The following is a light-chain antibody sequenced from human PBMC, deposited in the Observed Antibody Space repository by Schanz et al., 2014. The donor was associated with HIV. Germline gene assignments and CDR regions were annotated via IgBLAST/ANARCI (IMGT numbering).Light chain of an antibody. Sequence: DIQMTQSPSTLSASVGDRVTITCRASQSIDNWLAWYQQKPGKAPKVLIYQASTLEVGVPSRFSGSGSGTEFTLTISNLQPDDFATYYCQQSDTFPYTFGQGTKLEIK. CDR2: QAS. CDR1: QSIDNW. CDR3: QQSDTFPYT. J-gene: IGKJ2*01. V-gene: IGKV1-5*03.